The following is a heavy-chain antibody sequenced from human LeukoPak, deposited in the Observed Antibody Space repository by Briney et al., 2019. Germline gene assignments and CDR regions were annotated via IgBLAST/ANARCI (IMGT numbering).Heavy chain of an antibody. CDR1: GFTFSSYA. CDR2: ISGSGGST. D-gene: IGHD5-12*01. Sequence: GGSLRLSCAASGFTFSSYAMSWVRQAPGKGLEWVSAISGSGGSTYYADSVKGRFTISRDNSKNTLYLQMNSLRAEDTAVYYCAKLYSGYDSSPYYYYYMDVWGKGTTVTVSS. CDR3: AKLYSGYDSSPYYYYYMDV. J-gene: IGHJ6*03. V-gene: IGHV3-23*01.